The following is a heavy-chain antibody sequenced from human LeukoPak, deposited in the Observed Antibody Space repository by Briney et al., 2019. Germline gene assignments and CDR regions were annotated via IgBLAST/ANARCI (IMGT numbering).Heavy chain of an antibody. V-gene: IGHV3-9*01. Sequence: PGGSLRHSCTASGFTFDDYAMHWVRQVPGKGVEWVSGSSEDSADIGYADSAKGRLTISRDKAKNSLFLQMDSLKTEDTALYFGAKDSYSAGENNRFDPWGQGTLVTVSS. CDR3: AKDSYSAGENNRFDP. J-gene: IGHJ5*02. CDR1: GFTFDDYA. D-gene: IGHD3-10*01. CDR2: SSEDSADI.